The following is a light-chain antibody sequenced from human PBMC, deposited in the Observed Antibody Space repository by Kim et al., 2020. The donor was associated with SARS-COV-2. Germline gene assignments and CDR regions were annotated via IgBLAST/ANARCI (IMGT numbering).Light chain of an antibody. CDR2: DAS. V-gene: IGKV1-5*01. CDR1: QSISSW. J-gene: IGKJ2*01. CDR3: QQYNSYLYT. Sequence: ASVGDSVTITCRARQSISSWLVWYQQKPGKAPKLLIYDASSLESGVPSRFSGSGSGTEFTLTISSLQPDDFATYYCQQYNSYLYTFGQGTKLEI.